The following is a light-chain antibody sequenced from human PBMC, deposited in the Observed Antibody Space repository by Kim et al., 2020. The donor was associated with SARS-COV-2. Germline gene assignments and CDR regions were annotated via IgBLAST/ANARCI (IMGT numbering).Light chain of an antibody. CDR2: NAS. J-gene: IGKJ4*02. V-gene: IGKV1-33*01. CDR3: QQYDNLPPT. CDR1: QDISNM. Sequence: ASVGDRFTITSRAHQDISNMLQLFQQIPVKDPKLPLYNASNLEPGVPSRFSGSGSGTDFTFTISSLQPEDIATYYCQQYDNLPPTSGGGTKVDIK.